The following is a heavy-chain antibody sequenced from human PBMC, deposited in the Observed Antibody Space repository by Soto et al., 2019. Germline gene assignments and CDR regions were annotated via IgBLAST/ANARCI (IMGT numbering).Heavy chain of an antibody. CDR1: GFTFSSYA. D-gene: IGHD6-19*01. CDR3: ARDRKSSGWYGADYNYGMDV. V-gene: IGHV3-30-3*01. J-gene: IGHJ6*02. CDR2: ISYDGSNK. Sequence: GGSLRLSCAASGFTFSSYAMHWVRQAPGKGLEWVAVISYDGSNKYYADSVKGRFTISRDNSKNTLYLQMNSLRAEDTAVYYCARDRKSSGWYGADYNYGMDVWGQGTTVTVSS.